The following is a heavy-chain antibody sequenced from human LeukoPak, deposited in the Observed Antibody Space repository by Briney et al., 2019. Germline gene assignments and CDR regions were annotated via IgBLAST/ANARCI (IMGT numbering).Heavy chain of an antibody. Sequence: PGGSLRLSCAASGFTFSTYWMHWVRQTPGKGLVWVSRINTDGSTTNYADSVKGRFTISRDNAKNTLYLQMNSLRAEDTAVYYCARAPPGYSSSWYGNYWGQGTLVTASS. D-gene: IGHD6-13*01. CDR3: ARAPPGYSSSWYGNY. CDR2: INTDGSTT. CDR1: GFTFSTYW. V-gene: IGHV3-74*01. J-gene: IGHJ4*02.